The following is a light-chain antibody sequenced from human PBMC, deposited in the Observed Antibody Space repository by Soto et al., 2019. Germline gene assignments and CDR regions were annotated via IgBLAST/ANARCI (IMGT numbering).Light chain of an antibody. V-gene: IGLV2-8*01. CDR1: SSDVGAYDH. J-gene: IGLJ1*01. CDR2: EIN. CDR3: SSYTSSSTPV. Sequence: QSALTQPPSASGSPGQSVTISCTGTSSDVGAYDHVSWYQQHPGKAPKLMIYEINKRPSGVPDRFSGSKSGNTASLTVSGLQAEDEADYYCSSYTSSSTPVFGTGTKVTVL.